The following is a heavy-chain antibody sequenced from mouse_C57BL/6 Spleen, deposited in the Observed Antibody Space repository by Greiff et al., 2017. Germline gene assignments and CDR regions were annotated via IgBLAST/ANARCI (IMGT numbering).Heavy chain of an antibody. CDR3: ARGAYDYPWYFDV. J-gene: IGHJ1*03. CDR2: INPNNGGT. CDR1: GYTFTDYN. D-gene: IGHD2-13*01. V-gene: IGHV1-18*01. Sequence: VQLKESGPELVKPGASVKIPCKASGYTFTDYNMDWVKQSHGKSLEWIGDINPNNGGTIYNQKFKGKATLTVDKSSSTAYMELRSLTSEDTAVYYCARGAYDYPWYFDVWGTGTTVTVSS.